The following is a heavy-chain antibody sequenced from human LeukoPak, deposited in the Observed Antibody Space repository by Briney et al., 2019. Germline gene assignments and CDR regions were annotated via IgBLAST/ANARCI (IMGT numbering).Heavy chain of an antibody. J-gene: IGHJ4*02. CDR3: ARGGHRNLDY. CDR2: IKDGGSEK. CDR1: GFTFSDYS. V-gene: IGHV3-7*05. Sequence: GGSLRLSCAASGFTFSDYSMTWVRQAPGKGLEWVATIKDGGSEKYYVDSVKGRFTISRDNAGNSVHLQMNSLRAEDTAVYYCARGGHRNLDYWGQGALVNVSS.